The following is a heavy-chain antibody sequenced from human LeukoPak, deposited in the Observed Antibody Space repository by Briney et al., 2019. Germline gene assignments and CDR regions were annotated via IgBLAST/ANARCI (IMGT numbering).Heavy chain of an antibody. J-gene: IGHJ6*02. CDR2: TSGSGGNT. D-gene: IGHD3-22*01. CDR1: GFTFSSYG. V-gene: IGHV3-23*01. CDR3: AKRLSSGYYYGMDV. Sequence: PGGSLRLSCAASGFTFSSYGLSWVRQAPGKGLEWVSTTSGSGGNTYYADSVKGRFTISRDNSKNTLYLQMNSLRAEDTVIYYCAKRLSSGYYYGMDVWDQGTTVTVSS.